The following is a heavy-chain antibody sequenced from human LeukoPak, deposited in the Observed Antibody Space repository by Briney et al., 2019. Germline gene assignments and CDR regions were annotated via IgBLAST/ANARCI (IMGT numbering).Heavy chain of an antibody. D-gene: IGHD3-3*01. CDR2: IYWNDDK. V-gene: IGHV2-5*01. J-gene: IGHJ4*02. Sequence: TLXXXXSGFSLSTSGVGVGWIRQPPGKALEWLALIYWNDDKRYSPSLKSRLTITRDTSKNQVVLTMTNMDPVDTATYNCAHYWWGGRSYYFDYWGQGTLVTVSS. CDR1: GFSLSTSGVG. CDR3: AHYWWGGRSYYFDY.